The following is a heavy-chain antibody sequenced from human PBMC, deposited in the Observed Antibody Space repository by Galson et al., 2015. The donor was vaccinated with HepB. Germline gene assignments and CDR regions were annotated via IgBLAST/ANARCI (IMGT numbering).Heavy chain of an antibody. CDR1: GAAVSDHS. J-gene: IGHJ2*01. V-gene: IGHV4-59*02. CDR3: ARLYFYDFSVYYRLWYFDL. Sequence: SETLSLTCTVSGAAVSDHSWSWIRQPPGKGLEWLGDVRNTGDTKYNPSLRSRLSTSVDMSRRQFSLTLRAVTAADTALYFCARLYFYDFSVYYRLWYFDLWGRGTLVTVSS. CDR2: VRNTGDT. D-gene: IGHD3-22*01.